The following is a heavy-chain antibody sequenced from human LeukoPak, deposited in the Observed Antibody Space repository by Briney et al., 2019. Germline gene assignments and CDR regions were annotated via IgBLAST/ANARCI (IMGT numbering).Heavy chain of an antibody. D-gene: IGHD6-6*01. CDR2: INPNTGGT. CDR3: AREGSIAALISNDY. V-gene: IGHV1-2*02. Sequence: ASVKVSCKASGYTFTGYFVHWVRQAPGQGLQWMGWINPNTGGTNYAQKFQGRVTMTRDMSTSTVYMELSSLRSEDTAVYYCAREGSIAALISNDYWGQGTLVTVSS. CDR1: GYTFTGYF. J-gene: IGHJ4*02.